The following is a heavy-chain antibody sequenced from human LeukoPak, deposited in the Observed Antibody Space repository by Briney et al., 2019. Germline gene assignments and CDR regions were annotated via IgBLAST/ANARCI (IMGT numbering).Heavy chain of an antibody. J-gene: IGHJ4*02. D-gene: IGHD2-15*01. CDR1: GGSISTDY. CDR3: ARMHCSGGTCYSETFDY. V-gene: IGHV4-59*08. Sequence: PSETLSLTCTVSGGSISTDYWSWIRQPPGKGLEWIGYIHYSGSTNNNPSLKSRVTISVDTSKNQFSLKLSSVTAADTAVYYCARMHCSGGTCYSETFDYWGQGTLVTVSS. CDR2: IHYSGST.